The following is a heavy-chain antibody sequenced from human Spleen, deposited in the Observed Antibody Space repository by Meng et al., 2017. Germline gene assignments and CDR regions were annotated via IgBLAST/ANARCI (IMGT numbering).Heavy chain of an antibody. V-gene: IGHV3-30-3*01. J-gene: IGHJ5*02. CDR3: ARDKSHYDGRSGWFDP. Sequence: VQLVDSGGGLVKRGGSLRLSCAVSGLTCSDAGRSWVRQAPGKGPQWVAIVSHDGNSGCYADSVKGRFSVSRDNFKNIQFLHMNSLRPEDTALYYCARDKSHYDGRSGWFDPWGQGTLVTVSS. CDR2: VSHDGNSG. D-gene: IGHD3-16*01. CDR1: GLTCSDAG.